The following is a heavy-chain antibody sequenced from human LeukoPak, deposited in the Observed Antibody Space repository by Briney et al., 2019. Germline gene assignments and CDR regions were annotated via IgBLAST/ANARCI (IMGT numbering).Heavy chain of an antibody. CDR2: ISGSGGST. J-gene: IGHJ5*02. CDR3: AKVPDGREANWFDP. V-gene: IGHV3-23*01. Sequence: GGSLRLSCAASGFTFSSYAMSWVRQAPGKGLEWVLAISGSGGSTYYADSVKGRFTISRDNSKNTLYLQMNSLRAEDTAVYYCAKVPDGREANWFDPWGQGTLVTVSS. CDR1: GFTFSSYA. D-gene: IGHD1-14*01.